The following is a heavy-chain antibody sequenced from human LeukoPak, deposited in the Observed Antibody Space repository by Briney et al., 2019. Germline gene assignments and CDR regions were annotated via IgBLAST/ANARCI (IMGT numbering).Heavy chain of an antibody. CDR2: IYTSGST. CDR3: ARAGETAAAAHIRSYCYYGMDV. J-gene: IGHJ6*02. V-gene: IGHV4-4*07. Sequence: SETLSLTCTVSGGSISSYYWSWIRQPAGKGLEWIGRIYTSGSTNYNPSLKSRVTISVDTSKNQFSLKLSSVTAADTAVYYCARAGETAAAAHIRSYCYYGMDVWGQGTTVTVSS. D-gene: IGHD3-10*01. CDR1: GGSISSYY.